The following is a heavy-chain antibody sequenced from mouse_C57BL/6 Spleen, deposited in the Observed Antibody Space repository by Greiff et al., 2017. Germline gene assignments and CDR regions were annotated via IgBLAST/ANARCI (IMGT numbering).Heavy chain of an antibody. Sequence: QVQLQQSGPELVKPGASVKISCKASGYAFSSSRMNWVKQRPGKGLEWIGRIYPGDGDTNYNRNFKGKATLTADKSSSTAYMQLSSLTSEDSAVYFCARRDYYAMDYWGQGTSVTVSS. CDR3: ARRDYYAMDY. V-gene: IGHV1-82*01. CDR1: GYAFSSSR. CDR2: IYPGDGDT. J-gene: IGHJ4*01.